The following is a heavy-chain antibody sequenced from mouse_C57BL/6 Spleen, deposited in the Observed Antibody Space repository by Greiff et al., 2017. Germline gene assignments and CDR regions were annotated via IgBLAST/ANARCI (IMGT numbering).Heavy chain of an antibody. CDR1: GFTFSSYA. CDR2: ISDGGSYT. Sequence: EVQGVESGGGLVKPGGSLKLSCAASGFTFSSYAMSWVRQTPEKRLEWVATISDGGSYTYYPDNVKGRFTISRDNSKNNPYLQMSHLKSEDTAMYYCARDLSNWGMDYWGQGTSVTVSS. V-gene: IGHV5-4*01. J-gene: IGHJ4*01. CDR3: ARDLSNWGMDY. D-gene: IGHD2-5*01.